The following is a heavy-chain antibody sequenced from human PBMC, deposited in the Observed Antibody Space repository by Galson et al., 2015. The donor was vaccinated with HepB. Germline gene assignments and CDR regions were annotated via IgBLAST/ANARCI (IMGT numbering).Heavy chain of an antibody. Sequence: SLRLSCAASGFTFSSYWMSWVRQAPGKGLEWVANIKQDGSEKYYVDSVKGRFTISRDNAKNSLYLQMNSLRAGDTAVYYCARGVGVVTSAYWYFDLWGRGTLVTVSS. J-gene: IGHJ2*01. D-gene: IGHD3-3*01. CDR2: IKQDGSEK. CDR3: ARGVGVVTSAYWYFDL. V-gene: IGHV3-7*01. CDR1: GFTFSSYW.